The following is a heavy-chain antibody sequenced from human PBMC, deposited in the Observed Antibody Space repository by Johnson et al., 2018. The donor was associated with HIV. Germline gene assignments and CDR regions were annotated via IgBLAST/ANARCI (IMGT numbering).Heavy chain of an antibody. V-gene: IGHV3-30-3*01. Sequence: QVQLVESGGGVVQPGRSLRLSCAASGFTFSSYAMHWVRQAPGKGLEWVAVISYDGSNKYYADSVKGRFTISRDNAKKSLYLQMNSLRAEDTAVYYCARAYSYGAFDIWDQGTMVTVSS. CDR1: GFTFSSYA. CDR3: ARAYSYGAFDI. J-gene: IGHJ3*02. D-gene: IGHD5-18*01. CDR2: ISYDGSNK.